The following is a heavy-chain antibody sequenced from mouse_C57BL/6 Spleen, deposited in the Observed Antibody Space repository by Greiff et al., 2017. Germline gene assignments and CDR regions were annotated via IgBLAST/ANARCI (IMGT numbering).Heavy chain of an antibody. V-gene: IGHV1-15*01. CDR2: IDPETGGT. CDR1: GYTFTDYE. J-gene: IGHJ3*01. D-gene: IGHD4-1*01. Sequence: QVQLKQSGAELVRPGASVTLSCKASGYTFTDYEMHWVKQTPVHGLEWIGAIDPETGGTAYNQKFKGKAILTADKSSSTAYMELRSLTSEDSAVYYCTREEDWAWFAYWGQGTLVTVSA. CDR3: TREEDWAWFAY.